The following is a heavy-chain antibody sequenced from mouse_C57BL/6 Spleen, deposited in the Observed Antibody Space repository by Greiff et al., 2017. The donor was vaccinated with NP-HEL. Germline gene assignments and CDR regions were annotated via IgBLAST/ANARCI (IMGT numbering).Heavy chain of an antibody. D-gene: IGHD3-2*02. CDR2: ISSGSSTI. CDR3: AKGKDSSGSTWFAY. J-gene: IGHJ3*01. CDR1: GFTFSDYG. V-gene: IGHV5-17*01. Sequence: EVMLVESGGGLVKPGGSLKLSCAASGFTFSDYGMHWVRQAPEKGLEWVAYISSGSSTIYYADTVKGRFTISRDNAKNTLFLQMTSLRSEDTAMYYCAKGKDSSGSTWFAYWGQGTLVTVSA.